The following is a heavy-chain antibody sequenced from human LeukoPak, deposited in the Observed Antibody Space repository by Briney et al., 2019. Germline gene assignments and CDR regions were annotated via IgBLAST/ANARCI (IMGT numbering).Heavy chain of an antibody. CDR1: GFSFSNYG. J-gene: IGHJ4*02. CDR3: ARDQGITGTTFVY. CDR2: IRYAGGDT. D-gene: IGHD1-20*01. Sequence: GGSLRLSCAASGFSFSNYGMHWVRQAPGKGLEWVAFIRYAGGDTYYSDSVKGQFTISRDNSMNTLYLQMNSLRPEDTAVYYCARDQGITGTTFVYWGQGTLVTVSS. V-gene: IGHV3-30*02.